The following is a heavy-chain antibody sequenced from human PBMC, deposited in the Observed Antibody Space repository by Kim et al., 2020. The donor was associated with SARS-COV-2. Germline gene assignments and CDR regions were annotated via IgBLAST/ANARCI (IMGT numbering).Heavy chain of an antibody. CDR1: GFTFSDYY. CDR2: ISSSSSYT. D-gene: IGHD4-4*01. J-gene: IGHJ4*02. V-gene: IGHV3-11*06. CDR3: ARVSYTAYYFDY. Sequence: GGSLRLSCAASGFTFSDYYMSWIRQAPGKGLEWVSYISSSSSYTNYADSVKGRFTISRDNAKNSLYLQMNSLRAEDTAVYYCARVSYTAYYFDYWGQGTLVTVSS.